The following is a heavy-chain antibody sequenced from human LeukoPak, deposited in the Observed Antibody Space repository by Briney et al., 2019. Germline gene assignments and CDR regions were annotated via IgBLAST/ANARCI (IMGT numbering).Heavy chain of an antibody. V-gene: IGHV3-23*01. Sequence: PGGSLRLSCAASGFIFSDHYMDWVRQAPGKGLEWVSAISGSGGSTYYADSVKGRFTISRDNSKNTLYLQMNSLRAEDTAVYYCAKDPPYCSSWYQGRSDFDYWGQGTLVTVSS. CDR3: AKDPPYCSSWYQGRSDFDY. J-gene: IGHJ4*02. CDR1: GFIFSDHY. D-gene: IGHD6-13*01. CDR2: ISGSGGST.